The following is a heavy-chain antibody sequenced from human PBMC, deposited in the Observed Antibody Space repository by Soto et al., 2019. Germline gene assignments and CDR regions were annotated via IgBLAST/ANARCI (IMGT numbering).Heavy chain of an antibody. CDR2: INPNSGGT. CDR1: GCTYSSYT. D-gene: IGHD3-22*01. V-gene: IGHV1-2*04. Sequence: SVKVSCKASGCTYSSYTRCWVRQDPGQGLEWMGWINPNSGGTNYAQKFQGWVTMTRDTSISTAYMELSRLRSDDTAVYYCARSLFHYYDSSGYYDYWGQGTLVTVSS. CDR3: ARSLFHYYDSSGYYDY. J-gene: IGHJ4*02.